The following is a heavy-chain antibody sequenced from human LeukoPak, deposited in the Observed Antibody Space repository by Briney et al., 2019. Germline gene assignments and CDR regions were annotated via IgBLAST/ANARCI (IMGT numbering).Heavy chain of an antibody. D-gene: IGHD5-18*01. CDR2: INHSGST. V-gene: IGHV4-34*01. Sequence: SETLSLTCAVYGGSFSGYYWSWIRQPPGKGLEWIGEINHSGSTNYNPSLKSRVTISVDTSKNQFSLKLSSVTAADTAVYYCARVDTAMVNDAFDIWGRGTMVTVSS. CDR1: GGSFSGYY. CDR3: ARVDTAMVNDAFDI. J-gene: IGHJ3*02.